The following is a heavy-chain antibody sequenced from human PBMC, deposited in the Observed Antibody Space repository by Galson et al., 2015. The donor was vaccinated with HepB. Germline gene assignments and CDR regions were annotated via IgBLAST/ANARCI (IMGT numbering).Heavy chain of an antibody. D-gene: IGHD1-26*01. V-gene: IGHV1-3*01. CDR1: GYTFTSYA. CDR3: ARASRSYPGGEVFDY. J-gene: IGHJ4*02. Sequence: SVKVSCKASGYTFTSYAMHWVRQAPGQRLEWMGWINAGNGNTKYSQKFQGRVTITRDTSASTAYMELSSLRSEDTAVYYCARASRSYPGGEVFDYWGQGTLVTVSS. CDR2: INAGNGNT.